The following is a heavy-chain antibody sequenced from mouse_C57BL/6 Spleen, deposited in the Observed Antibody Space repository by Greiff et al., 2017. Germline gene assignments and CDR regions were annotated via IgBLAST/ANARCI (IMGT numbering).Heavy chain of an antibody. CDR1: GFTFSDYY. Sequence: EVMLVESGGGLVQPGGSLKLSCAASGFTFSDYYMYWVRQTPEKRLEWVAYISNGGGSTYYPDTVKGRFTISRDNAKNTLYLQMSRLKSEDTAMYYCARHSYDGYSYAMDYWGQGTSVTVSS. CDR3: ARHSYDGYSYAMDY. CDR2: ISNGGGST. D-gene: IGHD2-3*01. J-gene: IGHJ4*01. V-gene: IGHV5-12*01.